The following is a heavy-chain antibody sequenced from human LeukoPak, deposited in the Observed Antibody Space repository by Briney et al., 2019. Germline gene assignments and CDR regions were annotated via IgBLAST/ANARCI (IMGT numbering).Heavy chain of an antibody. CDR3: ARYSGSHYAFDF. CDR2: IYYSMIK. Sequence: WGTLSLTCTVSGGAFSDSDYYWGCIRQPPGEGLEWIVIIYYSMIKSYNPSLKSRATISVNPSKNQFSLKLSSVTDADTSLYYCARYSGSHYAFDFWGQGTMVTVSS. V-gene: IGHV4-39*01. CDR1: GGAFSDSDYY. D-gene: IGHD1-26*01. J-gene: IGHJ3*01.